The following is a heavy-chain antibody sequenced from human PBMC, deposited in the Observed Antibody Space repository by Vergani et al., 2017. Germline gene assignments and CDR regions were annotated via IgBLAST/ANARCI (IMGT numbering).Heavy chain of an antibody. CDR2: ISAYNGNT. D-gene: IGHD2-2*01. CDR3: ARDPNIVVVPAAPYYYYYYGMDV. V-gene: IGHV1-18*04. CDR1: GYTFTSYG. Sequence: QVQLVQSGAEVKKPGASVKVSCKASGYTFTSYGLSWVRQAPGQGLEWMGWISAYNGNTNYAQKPQGRVTMTTDTSTSTAYMGQRSLRSYDTAVYYCARDPNIVVVPAAPYYYYYYGMDVWGQGTTVTVSS. J-gene: IGHJ6*02.